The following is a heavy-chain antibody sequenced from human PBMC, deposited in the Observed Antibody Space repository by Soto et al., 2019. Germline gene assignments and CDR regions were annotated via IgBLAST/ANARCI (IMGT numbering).Heavy chain of an antibody. Sequence: QAQLVQSGAEVKKPGASVNVSCKASGYDYVTYAITWVRQRPGQGLEWMGWISTLNGKTNYAQKFQGRVTMTTDTSTRIVNLERRSLGCDDTAVDYCARRVTVWLTDYYGMDVWGQGTTVNVSS. CDR1: GYDYVTYA. V-gene: IGHV1-18*01. CDR2: ISTLNGKT. D-gene: IGHD3-9*01. CDR3: ARRVTVWLTDYYGMDV. J-gene: IGHJ6*02.